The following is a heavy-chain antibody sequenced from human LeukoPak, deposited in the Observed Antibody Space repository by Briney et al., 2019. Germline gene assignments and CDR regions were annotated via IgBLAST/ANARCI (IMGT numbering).Heavy chain of an antibody. CDR3: ASSSSGSYGNYFDY. J-gene: IGHJ4*02. CDR2: IYYSGST. Sequence: SETLSLTCTVSGGSISSSSYYWGWIRQPPGKGLEWIGSIYYSGSTYYNPSIKSRVTISVDTSKNQFSLKLSSVTAADTAVYYCASSSSGSYGNYFDYWGQGTLVTVSS. CDR1: GGSISSSSYY. D-gene: IGHD1-26*01. V-gene: IGHV4-39*01.